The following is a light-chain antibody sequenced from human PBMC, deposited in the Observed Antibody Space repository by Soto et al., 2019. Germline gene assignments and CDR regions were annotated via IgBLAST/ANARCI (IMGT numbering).Light chain of an antibody. CDR1: SSNIGAGYD. CDR3: QSYDSSLSDSGWV. J-gene: IGLJ3*02. V-gene: IGLV1-40*01. CDR2: GNS. Sequence: QPVLTQPSSVSGAPGQRVTISCTGSSSNIGAGYDVHWYQHLPGTAPKVLIYGNSNRPSGVPDRFSGSKSGTSASLAITGLQAEDEADYYCQSYDSSLSDSGWVFGGGTKVTVL.